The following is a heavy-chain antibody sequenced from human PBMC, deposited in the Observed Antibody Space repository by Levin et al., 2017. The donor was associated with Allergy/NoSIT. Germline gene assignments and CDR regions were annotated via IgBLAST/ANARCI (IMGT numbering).Heavy chain of an antibody. Sequence: SGPTLVKPKQTRTLTCTFSGFSLSTSGVGVGWIRQPPGKALEWLAVIYWDDDKRYTPSLKNRFTITKDNSKNQVVLTLTDMDPVDTATYYCAQTLYGTYTEYFHHWGQGTLVTVSS. CDR3: AQTLYGTYTEYFHH. J-gene: IGHJ1*01. V-gene: IGHV2-5*02. CDR2: IYWDDDK. CDR1: GFSLSTSGVG. D-gene: IGHD4-17*01.